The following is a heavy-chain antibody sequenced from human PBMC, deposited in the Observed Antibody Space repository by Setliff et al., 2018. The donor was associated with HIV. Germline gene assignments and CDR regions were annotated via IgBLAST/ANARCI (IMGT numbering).Heavy chain of an antibody. J-gene: IGHJ3*02. Sequence: GASGKVSCKASGYSFTAHDINWVRQSPGQGLEWMGWMNPDSGNTFYAQKFKGRVTMTRDTSTNTAYMELSSLTSDDTAVYFCARGSMSMVMFILVSAFDIWGQGTLVTVSS. CDR3: ARGSMSMVMFILVSAFDI. CDR1: GYSFTAHD. V-gene: IGHV1-8*02. CDR2: MNPDSGNT. D-gene: IGHD2-21*01.